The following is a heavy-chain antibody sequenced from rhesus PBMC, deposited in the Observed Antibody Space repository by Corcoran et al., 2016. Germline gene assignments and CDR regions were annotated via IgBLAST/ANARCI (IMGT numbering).Heavy chain of an antibody. J-gene: IGHJ6*01. D-gene: IGHD3-9*01. CDR3: GSDRDDRYGLGS. V-gene: IGHV4-122*02. CDR1: GCSISSGYYY. Sequence: QLQLQESGPGLVKPSETLSLTCAVPGCSISSGYYYWSWIRQPPGKGLAWVGDSTHSASTRYNPTPKSRVTKARDTSKTQFTLKRSAVTAADKAGYYCGSDRDDRYGLGSWGQGVVVTVSS. CDR2: STHSAST.